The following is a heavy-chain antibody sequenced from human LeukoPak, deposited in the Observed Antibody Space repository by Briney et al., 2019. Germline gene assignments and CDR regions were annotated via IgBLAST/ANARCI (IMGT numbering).Heavy chain of an antibody. J-gene: IGHJ4*02. D-gene: IGHD3-22*01. CDR1: GFTFSSYA. CDR2: ISGSGYST. Sequence: PGGSLRLSCAASGFTFSSYAMSWVRQAPGKGLEWVSAISGSGYSTYYADSVKGRFTISRDNSKNTLYLQMNSLRAEDTAVYYCAKDRSDDSSGYYPRGSGYWGQGTLVTVSS. V-gene: IGHV3-23*01. CDR3: AKDRSDDSSGYYPRGSGY.